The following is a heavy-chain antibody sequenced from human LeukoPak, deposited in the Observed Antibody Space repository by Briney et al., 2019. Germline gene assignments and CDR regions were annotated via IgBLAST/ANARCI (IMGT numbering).Heavy chain of an antibody. CDR1: GFTFSSTA. D-gene: IGHD3-10*01. V-gene: IGHV3-23*01. J-gene: IGHJ4*02. CDR3: AKDQTIGG. Sequence: GGSLRLSCAASGFTFSSTAMNWVRQPPGKGLEWVSSISSSANYIYYADSVKGRFTISRDNSKNTLYLQMNSLRAEDTAVYYCAKDQTIGGWGQGTLVTVSS. CDR2: ISSSANYI.